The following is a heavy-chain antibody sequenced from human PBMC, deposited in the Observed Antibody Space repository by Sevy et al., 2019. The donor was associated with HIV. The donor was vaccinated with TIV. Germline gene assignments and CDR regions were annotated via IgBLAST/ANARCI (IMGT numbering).Heavy chain of an antibody. J-gene: IGHJ6*02. D-gene: IGHD6-13*01. CDR1: GYTFTSYD. CDR3: ASRQYSSYYYYYGMDV. V-gene: IGHV1-8*01. CDR2: MNPNSGNT. Sequence: ASVKVSCKASGYTFTSYDINWVRQATGQGLEWMGWMNPNSGNTGYAQKFQGRVTMTRNTSISTAYMELSSLRSEDTVVYYCASRQYSSYYYYYGMDVWGQGTTVTVSS.